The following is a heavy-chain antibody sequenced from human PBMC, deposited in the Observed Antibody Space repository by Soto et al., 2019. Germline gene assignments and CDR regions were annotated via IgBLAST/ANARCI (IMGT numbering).Heavy chain of an antibody. Sequence: GGSLRLSCAASGFTFSSYAMHWVRQAPGKGLEWVSGISWNSGSIGYADSVKGRFTISRDNAKNSLYLQMNSLRAEDTALYYCAKDNDILTGYFDYFDYWGQGTLVTVSS. CDR2: ISWNSGSI. CDR1: GFTFSSYA. CDR3: AKDNDILTGYFDYFDY. D-gene: IGHD3-9*01. J-gene: IGHJ4*02. V-gene: IGHV3-9*01.